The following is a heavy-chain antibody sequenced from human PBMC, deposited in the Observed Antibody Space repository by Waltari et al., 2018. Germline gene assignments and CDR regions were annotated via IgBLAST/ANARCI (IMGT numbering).Heavy chain of an antibody. V-gene: IGHV3-23*01. Sequence: EVQLLESGGGLVQPGGSLRLPCAASGFTFRTYCMSWVRQVPGEGLEWVSSISVSGTGTYYADSVKGRFTISRDNSKNTLSLQMNSLRAEDTALYYCATFKGDYWGQGTLVTVSS. CDR1: GFTFRTYC. J-gene: IGHJ4*02. CDR2: ISVSGTGT. CDR3: ATFKGDY. D-gene: IGHD3-16*01.